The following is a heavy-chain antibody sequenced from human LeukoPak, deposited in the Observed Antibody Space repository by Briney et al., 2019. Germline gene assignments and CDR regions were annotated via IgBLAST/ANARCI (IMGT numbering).Heavy chain of an antibody. V-gene: IGHV4-4*07. D-gene: IGHD3-10*01. Sequence: SETLSLTCTVSGGSISSFYWSWIRQPAGKGLEWIGRIYNSGSTNYNPSLKGRVTMSLDTSKNQVSLKLSSVTAADTAVYYCARDRGSGSEGFDPWGQGTLVTVSS. CDR1: GGSISSFY. CDR3: ARDRGSGSEGFDP. CDR2: IYNSGST. J-gene: IGHJ5*02.